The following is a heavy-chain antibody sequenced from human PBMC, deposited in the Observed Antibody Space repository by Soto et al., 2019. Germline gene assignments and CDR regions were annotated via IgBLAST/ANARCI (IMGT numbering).Heavy chain of an antibody. CDR3: ARDLWLGWEVTKPFDS. D-gene: IGHD1-26*01. J-gene: IGHJ4*02. CDR1: GGTFSSYT. V-gene: IGHV1-69*08. Sequence: QVQLVQSGAEVKKPGSSVKVSCKASGGTFSSYTISWVRQAPGQGLEWMGRIIPILGIANYAQKFQGRVTITADKSTSTAYMEVSSMKFEDTAVYDCARDLWLGWEVTKPFDSWGQGTLVTVSS. CDR2: IIPILGIA.